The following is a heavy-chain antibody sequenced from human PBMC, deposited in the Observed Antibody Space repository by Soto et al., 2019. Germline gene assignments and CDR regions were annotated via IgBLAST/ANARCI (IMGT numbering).Heavy chain of an antibody. Sequence: GGSLRLSCAASGFTFSSYGMHWVRQAPGKGLEWVAVIWYDGSNKYYADSVKGRFTISRDNSKNTLYLQMNSLRAEDTAVYYCARKIGGTVTTNLYYYYYGMDVWGQGTRVTVSS. CDR2: IWYDGSNK. V-gene: IGHV3-33*01. J-gene: IGHJ6*02. CDR1: GFTFSSYG. D-gene: IGHD4-17*01. CDR3: ARKIGGTVTTNLYYYYYGMDV.